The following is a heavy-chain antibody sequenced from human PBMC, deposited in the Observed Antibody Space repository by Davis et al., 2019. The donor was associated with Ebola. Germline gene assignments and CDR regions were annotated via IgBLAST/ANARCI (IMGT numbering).Heavy chain of an antibody. V-gene: IGHV3-48*02. CDR3: ARGDGYNLDY. CDR2: TTDWTSTM. J-gene: IGHJ4*02. CDR1: GFTFSSYS. D-gene: IGHD5-24*01. Sequence: GGSLRLSCAASGFTFSSYSMNWVRQAPGKGLEWVSFTTDWTSTMYFADSVKGRFTMSRDNAKNSVYLQMNSLRDEDTAVYYCARGDGYNLDYWGQGTLVTVSS.